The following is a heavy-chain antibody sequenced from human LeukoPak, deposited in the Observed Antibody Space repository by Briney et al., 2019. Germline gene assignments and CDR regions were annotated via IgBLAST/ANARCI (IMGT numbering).Heavy chain of an antibody. D-gene: IGHD3-9*01. CDR2: INPSGGST. CDR1: GYTFTSYY. V-gene: IGHV1-46*01. J-gene: IGHJ4*02. CDR3: ARGSSHVLRYFDWLLLFDY. Sequence: GASVKVSCKASGYTFTSYYMHWVRQAPGQGLEWMGIINPSGGSTSYAQKFQGRVTMTRDTSTSTVYMELSSLRSEDTAVYYCARGSSHVLRYFDWLLLFDYWGQGILVTVSS.